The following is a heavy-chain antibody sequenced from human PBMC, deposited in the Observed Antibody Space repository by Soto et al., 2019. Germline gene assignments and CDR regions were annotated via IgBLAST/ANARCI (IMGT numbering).Heavy chain of an antibody. J-gene: IGHJ4*02. CDR1: GYTFTSYG. V-gene: IGHV1-8*01. D-gene: IGHD5-12*01. CDR3: ARGLTDIVVARAY. CDR2: MNPINGNT. Sequence: ASVKVSCKASGYTFTSYGINWVRQAPGQGLEWMGWMNPINGNTGYAQNFQGRLTMTRDTSISTAYMELSSLRSEDTAIYYCARGLTDIVVARAYWGQGTQVTVS.